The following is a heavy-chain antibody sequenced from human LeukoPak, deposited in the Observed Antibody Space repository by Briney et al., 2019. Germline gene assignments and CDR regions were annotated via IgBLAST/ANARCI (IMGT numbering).Heavy chain of an antibody. CDR1: GGTISSYY. CDR2: IYYSGST. D-gene: IGHD6-25*01. CDR3: AGVRGRRVGYYFDY. J-gene: IGHJ4*02. Sequence: SETLSLTCTVSGGTISSYYWSWIRQPPGKGLEWIGYIYYSGSTNYNPSLKSRVTISVDTSKNQFSLKLSSVTAADTAVYYCAGVRGRRVGYYFDYWGQGTLVTVSS. V-gene: IGHV4-59*13.